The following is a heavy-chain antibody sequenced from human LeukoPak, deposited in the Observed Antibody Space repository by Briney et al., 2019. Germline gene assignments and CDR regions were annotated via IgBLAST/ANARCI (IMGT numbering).Heavy chain of an antibody. J-gene: IGHJ4*02. CDR3: ARDCSSTSCYWWGFDY. CDR1: GGSLSSYY. D-gene: IGHD2-2*01. Sequence: SETLSLTCTVSGGSLSSYYWSWIRQPAGKGLEWIGRIYTSGSTNYNPSLKSRVTMSVDTSKNQFSLKLSSVTAADTAVYYCARDCSSTSCYWWGFDYWGQGTLVTVSS. V-gene: IGHV4-4*07. CDR2: IYTSGST.